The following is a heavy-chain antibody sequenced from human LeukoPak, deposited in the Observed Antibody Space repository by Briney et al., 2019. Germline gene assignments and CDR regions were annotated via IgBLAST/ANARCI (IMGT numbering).Heavy chain of an antibody. CDR3: ARSGSGYSYGDP. D-gene: IGHD5-18*01. V-gene: IGHV3-74*01. Sequence: GGSLRLSSAASGITLSSYWMHWVRQAPGKGLVWVSRINSDGTFTNYADSVKGRFTISRDNAKNTLYLQMNSLRAEDTAVYYCARSGSGYSYGDPWGQETLVTVSS. CDR2: INSDGTFT. CDR1: GITLSSYW. J-gene: IGHJ5*02.